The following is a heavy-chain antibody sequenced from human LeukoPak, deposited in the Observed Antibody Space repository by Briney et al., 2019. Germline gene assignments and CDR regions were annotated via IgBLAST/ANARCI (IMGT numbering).Heavy chain of an antibody. CDR3: AKRGVVIRDILVGFHKEAYYFDS. CDR2: ISDSGGST. V-gene: IGHV3-23*01. Sequence: GGSLRLSCAVSGITLSNYGMSWVRQAPGKGLEWVAGISDSGGSTNYADSVKGRFTISRDNPKNTLYLQMNSLRAEDTAVYFCAKRGVVIRDILVGFHKEAYYFDSWGQGALVTVSS. J-gene: IGHJ4*02. D-gene: IGHD2-15*01. CDR1: GITLSNYG.